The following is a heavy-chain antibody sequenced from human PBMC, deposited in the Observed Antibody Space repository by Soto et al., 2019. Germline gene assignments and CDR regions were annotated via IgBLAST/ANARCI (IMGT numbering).Heavy chain of an antibody. Sequence: EVQLLQSGGGLVQPGGSLRLSCAASGFKFSNFAMRWIRQAPGKGLEWVSGINGGGGHTDYADSVKGRFNISRDNSKNTLYLQLSSLRAEDTAVYYCAKAHCVYFSTWFFFDHWGQGTLVTVSS. D-gene: IGHD2-2*01. CDR2: INGGGGHT. V-gene: IGHV3-23*01. CDR3: AKAHCVYFSTWFFFDH. J-gene: IGHJ4*02. CDR1: GFKFSNFA.